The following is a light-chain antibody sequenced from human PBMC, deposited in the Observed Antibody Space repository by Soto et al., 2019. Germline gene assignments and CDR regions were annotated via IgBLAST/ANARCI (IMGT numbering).Light chain of an antibody. Sequence: EIALTQSPGTLSLSPGEGATLSCRASQSISSNYLAWYQQKPGQPPRLLIYGASRRATGIPDRFSGSGAGTDFTLTISRLEPEDFAVYYCEQYGGSPRTFGQGAKLEIK. CDR1: QSISSNY. V-gene: IGKV3-20*01. J-gene: IGKJ2*01. CDR3: EQYGGSPRT. CDR2: GAS.